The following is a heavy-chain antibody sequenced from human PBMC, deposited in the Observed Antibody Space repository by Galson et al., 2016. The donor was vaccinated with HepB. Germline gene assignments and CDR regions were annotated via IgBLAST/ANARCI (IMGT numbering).Heavy chain of an antibody. CDR1: GFTFSNHA. J-gene: IGHJ2*01. CDR3: ARDRGNPRWYFDL. Sequence: SLRLSCAASGFTFSNHAMSWVRQAPGKGLEWVLGITGRGDYTYYADSVKGRFTISRDNSKNTLHLQMNSLRADDTAVYYCARDRGNPRWYFDLWGRGTLVAVSS. V-gene: IGHV3-23*01. CDR2: ITGRGDYT. D-gene: IGHD4-23*01.